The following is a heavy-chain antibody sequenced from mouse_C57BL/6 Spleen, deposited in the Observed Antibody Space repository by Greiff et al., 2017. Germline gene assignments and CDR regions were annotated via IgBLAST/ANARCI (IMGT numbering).Heavy chain of an antibody. V-gene: IGHV3-6*01. CDR1: GYSITSGYY. Sequence: EVQLVESGPGLVKPSQSLSLTCSVTGYSITSGYYWNWIRQFPGNKLEWMGYISYDGSNNYNPSLKNRISITRDTSKNQFFLKLNSVTTEDTATYYCAGGYYGSSNWGQGTSVTVSS. D-gene: IGHD1-1*01. J-gene: IGHJ4*01. CDR3: AGGYYGSSN. CDR2: ISYDGSN.